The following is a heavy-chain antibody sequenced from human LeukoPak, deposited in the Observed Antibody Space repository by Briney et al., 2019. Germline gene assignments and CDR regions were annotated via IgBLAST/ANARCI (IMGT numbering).Heavy chain of an antibody. V-gene: IGHV3-30*04. CDR2: ISYDGSNK. Sequence: PGRSLRLSCAASGFTFSSYAMHWVRQAPGKGLEWVAVISYDGSNKYYADSVKGRFTISRDNSKNTLYLQMNSLKTEDTAVYYCTTESVFGVVRVDYWGQGTLVTVSS. CDR1: GFTFSSYA. CDR3: TTESVFGVVRVDY. J-gene: IGHJ4*02. D-gene: IGHD3-3*01.